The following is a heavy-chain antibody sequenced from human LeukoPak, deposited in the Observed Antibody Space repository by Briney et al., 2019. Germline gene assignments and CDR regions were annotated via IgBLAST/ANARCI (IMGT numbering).Heavy chain of an antibody. D-gene: IGHD2-2*01. CDR2: IYYSGNT. V-gene: IGHV4-39*01. CDR1: GVSISSSNSY. Sequence: PSETLSLTCTVSGVSISSSNSYWGWIRQPPGKGLEWIGSIYYSGNTYYNASLKSQVSISIDTSKNQFSLKLSSVTAADTAVYYCARLVPAAPFDYWGQGTLVTVSS. J-gene: IGHJ4*02. CDR3: ARLVPAAPFDY.